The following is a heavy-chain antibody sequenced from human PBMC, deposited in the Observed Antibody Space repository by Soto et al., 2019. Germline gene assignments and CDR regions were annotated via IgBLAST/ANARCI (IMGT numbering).Heavy chain of an antibody. CDR1: GFTFSSCA. CDR3: AKGPVGAAAYNWFDP. Sequence: GGSLRLSCAASGFTFSSCAMGWVRQAPGKGLEWVSAISGSGGSTYYADSVKGRFTISRDNSKNTLYLQMNSLRAEDTAVYYCAKGPVGAAAYNWFDPWGQGTLVTVSS. V-gene: IGHV3-23*01. J-gene: IGHJ5*02. D-gene: IGHD1-26*01. CDR2: ISGSGGST.